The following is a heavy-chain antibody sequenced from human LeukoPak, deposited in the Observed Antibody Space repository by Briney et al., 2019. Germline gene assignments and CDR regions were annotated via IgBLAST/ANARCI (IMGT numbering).Heavy chain of an antibody. CDR3: ARVGVYYSNADVFDI. Sequence: SETLSLTCTVSGGSISSYYWSWIRQPAGKGLEWIGRIYTSGSTNYNPSLKSRVTMSVNTSKNQFSLKLSSVTAADTAVYYCARVGVYYSNADVFDIWGQGTMVTVSS. J-gene: IGHJ3*02. CDR2: IYTSGST. CDR1: GGSISSYY. D-gene: IGHD1-1*01. V-gene: IGHV4-4*07.